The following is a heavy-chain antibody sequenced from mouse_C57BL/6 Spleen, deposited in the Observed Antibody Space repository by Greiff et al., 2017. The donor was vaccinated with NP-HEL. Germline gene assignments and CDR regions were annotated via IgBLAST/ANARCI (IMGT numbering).Heavy chain of an antibody. J-gene: IGHJ4*01. CDR2: IYPSDSET. D-gene: IGHD1-1*01. CDR3: VYGSSYNYAMDY. Sequence: VQLQQSGAELVKPGASVKISCKASGYTFTSYWMDWVKQRPGQGLEWIGNIYPSDSETHYNQKFTDKATLTVDKSSSTAYMQLSSLTSEDSAVYYCVYGSSYNYAMDYWGQGTSVTVSS. V-gene: IGHV1-61*01. CDR1: GYTFTSYW.